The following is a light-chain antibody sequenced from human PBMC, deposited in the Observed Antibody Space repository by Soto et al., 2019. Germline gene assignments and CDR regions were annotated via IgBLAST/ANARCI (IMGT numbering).Light chain of an antibody. CDR3: CSYARSSTVV. Sequence: QSALTQPASVSGSPGQSITISCSGTSNDVGSFNLVSWYQQHPDKVPKLMIYEATKRPSGVSNRFSGSKSGNTASMTISGLQAEDEADYYCCSYARSSTVVFGGGTKVTVL. J-gene: IGLJ2*01. V-gene: IGLV2-23*01. CDR1: SNDVGSFNL. CDR2: EAT.